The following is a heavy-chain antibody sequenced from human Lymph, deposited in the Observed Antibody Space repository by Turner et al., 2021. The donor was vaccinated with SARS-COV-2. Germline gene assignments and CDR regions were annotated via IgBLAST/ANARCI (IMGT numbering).Heavy chain of an antibody. V-gene: IGHV3-53*01. CDR3: ARVLPYGDYFDY. D-gene: IGHD4-17*01. Sequence: EVQLVESGGGLIQPGGSLRLSCAASGFIVSRNYMSWVRQAPGKGLEWVSLIYSGGSTYYADSVKGRFTISRDNAKNTLYLQMNSLRAEDTAVYYCARVLPYGDYFDYWGQGTLVTVSS. CDR2: IYSGGST. J-gene: IGHJ4*02. CDR1: GFIVSRNY.